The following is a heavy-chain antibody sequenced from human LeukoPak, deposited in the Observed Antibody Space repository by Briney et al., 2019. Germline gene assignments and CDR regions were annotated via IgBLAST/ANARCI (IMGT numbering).Heavy chain of an antibody. V-gene: IGHV3-11*03. J-gene: IGHJ4*02. CDR3: AAGTAADY. D-gene: IGHD6-13*01. CDR2: ISSTSSYT. CDR1: GIPFSDYY. Sequence: PGGSLRLSCVVSGIPFSDYYMNWIRQAPGKGLEWISYISSTSSYTDYADSEKGRFTISRDNAQNALFLQMNSLRVEDTAVYYCAAGTAADYWGQGTRVAVSS.